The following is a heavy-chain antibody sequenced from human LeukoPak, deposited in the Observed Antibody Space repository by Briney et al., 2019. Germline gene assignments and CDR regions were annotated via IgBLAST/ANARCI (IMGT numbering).Heavy chain of an antibody. Sequence: GRSLTLSCAASGFTFSNYGMHWVRQAPGKGLEWVAVISYDGSNKYYADSAKGRFTISRDNSKNTLYLQMNSLRAEDTAVYYCAKGGQYSSSWDFDYWGQGTLVTVSS. CDR1: GFTFSNYG. CDR2: ISYDGSNK. V-gene: IGHV3-30*18. D-gene: IGHD6-13*01. CDR3: AKGGQYSSSWDFDY. J-gene: IGHJ4*02.